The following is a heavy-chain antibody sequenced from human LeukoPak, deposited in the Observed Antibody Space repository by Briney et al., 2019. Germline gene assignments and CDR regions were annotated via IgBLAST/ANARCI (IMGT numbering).Heavy chain of an antibody. Sequence: GGSLRLSCAASGFTFSSYGMHWVRQAPGKGLEWVAVIWYDGSNKYYADSVKGRFTISRDNSKNTLYLQMNSLRAEDTAVYYCAKGGTRWYYYDSSGTPYAFDIWGQGTMVTVSS. CDR2: IWYDGSNK. CDR3: AKGGTRWYYYDSSGTPYAFDI. V-gene: IGHV3-33*06. CDR1: GFTFSSYG. D-gene: IGHD3-22*01. J-gene: IGHJ3*02.